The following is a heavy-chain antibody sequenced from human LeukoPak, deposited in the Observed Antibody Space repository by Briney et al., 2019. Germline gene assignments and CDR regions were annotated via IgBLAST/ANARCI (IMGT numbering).Heavy chain of an antibody. V-gene: IGHV3-30*18. CDR1: AFTFSSYG. CDR2: ISYDGGNK. J-gene: IGHJ4*02. CDR3: AKDRGYSHGFEY. D-gene: IGHD5-12*01. Sequence: GGSLRLSCAASAFTFSSYGMHWVRQAPGKGLEWVAAISYDGGNKEYVDSVKGRFTISRDNSKNTLYLQMNSLRAEDTAVYYCAKDRGYSHGFEYWGQGTLVTVSS.